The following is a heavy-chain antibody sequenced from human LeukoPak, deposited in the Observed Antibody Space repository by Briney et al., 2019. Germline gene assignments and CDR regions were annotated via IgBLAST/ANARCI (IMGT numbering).Heavy chain of an antibody. CDR2: INHSGST. CDR1: GGSFSGYY. V-gene: IGHV4-34*01. J-gene: IGHJ1*01. CDR3: AREPYNSGWYAGYFQH. Sequence: PSETLSLTCAVYGGSFSGYYWSWIRQPPGKGLEWIGEINHSGSTKYNPSLKSRVTISVDTSKNQLSLKLSSVTAADTAVYYCAREPYNSGWYAGYFQHWGQGTLVTVSS. D-gene: IGHD6-19*01.